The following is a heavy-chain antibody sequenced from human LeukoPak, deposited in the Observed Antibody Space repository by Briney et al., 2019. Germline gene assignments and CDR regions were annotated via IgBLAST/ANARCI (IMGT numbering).Heavy chain of an antibody. Sequence: PGGSLRLSCAASGFTFSSYAMHWVRQAPGKGLEWVAVISNDGGNKYYADSVKGRFTISRDNSKNTLYLQMNSLRAEDTAVYYCARGRRMNSSGLNWFDPWGQGTLVTVSS. CDR1: GFTFSSYA. V-gene: IGHV3-30-3*01. J-gene: IGHJ5*02. CDR2: ISNDGGNK. D-gene: IGHD6-19*01. CDR3: ARGRRMNSSGLNWFDP.